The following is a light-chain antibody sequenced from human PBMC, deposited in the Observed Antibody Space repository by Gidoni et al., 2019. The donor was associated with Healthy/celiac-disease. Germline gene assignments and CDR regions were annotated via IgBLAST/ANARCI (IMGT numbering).Light chain of an antibody. CDR2: GES. CDR3: QQFRDT. J-gene: IGKJ2*01. Sequence: DIVLPQSPGTLSLSPGQRPTLSCRASQNVSSSYLAWYQQKPGQAPRLLIYGESSRATGIPDRFSGSGSGTDFTLTISRLKPDDFAVYYCQQFRDTFGQGTKLEIK. V-gene: IGKV3-20*01. CDR1: QNVSSSY.